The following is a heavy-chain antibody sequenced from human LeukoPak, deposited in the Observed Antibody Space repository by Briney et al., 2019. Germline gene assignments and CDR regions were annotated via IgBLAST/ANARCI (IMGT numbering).Heavy chain of an antibody. CDR3: ARYKAESAAMYYYYYYYMDV. D-gene: IGHD2-2*01. CDR2: INHSGST. Sequence: SETLSLTCAVYGGSFSGYYWSWIRQPPGKGLEWIGEINHSGSTNYNPSLKSRVTISVDTSKNQFSLKLGSVTAADTAVYYCARYKAESAAMYYYYYYYMDVWGKGTTVTVSS. V-gene: IGHV4-34*01. J-gene: IGHJ6*03. CDR1: GGSFSGYY.